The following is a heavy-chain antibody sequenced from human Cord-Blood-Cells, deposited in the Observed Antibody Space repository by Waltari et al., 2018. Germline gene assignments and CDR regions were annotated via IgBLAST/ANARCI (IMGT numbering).Heavy chain of an antibody. CDR1: GGSISSSSYY. CDR2: IYYSEST. J-gene: IGHJ3*02. CDR3: ARHRLTGDRAFDI. D-gene: IGHD7-27*01. V-gene: IGHV4-39*01. Sequence: QLQLQESGPGLVKPSETLSLPCTVSGGSISSSSYYWGWIRQRPGKGLEWIGSIYYSESTNYNPSLKGRVTISVDTSKNQFSLKLSSVTAADTAVYYCARHRLTGDRAFDIWGQGTMVTVSS.